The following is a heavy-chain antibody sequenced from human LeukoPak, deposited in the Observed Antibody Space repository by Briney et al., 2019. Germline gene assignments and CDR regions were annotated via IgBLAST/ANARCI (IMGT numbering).Heavy chain of an antibody. CDR2: IYYSGST. CDR1: GGSISSSSYY. J-gene: IGHJ4*02. D-gene: IGHD3-16*02. CDR3: ARAYYDYVWGSYRSSLFDH. V-gene: IGHV4-39*01. Sequence: SETLSLTCTVSGGSISSSSYYWGWIRQPPGKGLEWIGSIYYSGSTYYNPSLKSRVTISVDTSKNQFSLKLSSVTAADTAVYYCARAYYDYVWGSYRSSLFDHWGQGTLVTVSS.